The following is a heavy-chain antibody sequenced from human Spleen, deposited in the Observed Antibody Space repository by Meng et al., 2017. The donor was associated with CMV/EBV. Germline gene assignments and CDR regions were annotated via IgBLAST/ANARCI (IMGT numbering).Heavy chain of an antibody. J-gene: IGHJ6*02. CDR1: GYTFTGYY. CDR3: ARDSSWLRLDSFDGMDV. Sequence: ASVKVSCKASGYTFTGYYMHWVRQAPGQGLEWMGWINPNSGGTNYAQKFQGRVIMTRDTSVSTAYMELSGLRSDDTAVYYCARDSSWLRLDSFDGMDVWGQGTTVTVSS. D-gene: IGHD5-12*01. CDR2: INPNSGGT. V-gene: IGHV1-2*02.